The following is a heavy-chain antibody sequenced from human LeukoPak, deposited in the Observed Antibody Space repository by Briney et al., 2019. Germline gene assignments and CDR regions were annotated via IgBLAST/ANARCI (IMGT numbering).Heavy chain of an antibody. V-gene: IGHV3-30*02. J-gene: IGHJ3*02. D-gene: IGHD3-10*01. CDR3: AKEGDYYGSGSYRDGFDI. Sequence: AGGSLSLSCAASGFTFSTHGMHWVRQAPGKGLEWVAFIRYDGINKYYADSVKGRFTISRDSFKNTLYLQMNSLRPEDTAVYYCAKEGDYYGSGSYRDGFDIWGQGTRATVSS. CDR1: GFTFSTHG. CDR2: IRYDGINK.